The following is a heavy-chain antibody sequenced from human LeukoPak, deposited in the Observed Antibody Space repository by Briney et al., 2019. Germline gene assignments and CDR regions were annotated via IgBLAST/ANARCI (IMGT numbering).Heavy chain of an antibody. CDR3: ARQTGSGLFILP. Sequence: TLSLTCTVSGGSISSSNSYWGWIRQPPGKGLEWIGSIYYSGNTYYNASLKSQVSISIDTSKNQFSLRLTSVTAADTAVYYCARQTGSGLFILPGGQGTLVTVSS. V-gene: IGHV4-39*01. CDR2: IYYSGNT. D-gene: IGHD3/OR15-3a*01. J-gene: IGHJ4*02. CDR1: GGSISSSNSY.